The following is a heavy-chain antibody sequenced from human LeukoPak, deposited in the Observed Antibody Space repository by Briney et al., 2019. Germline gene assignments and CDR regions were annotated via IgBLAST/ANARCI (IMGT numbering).Heavy chain of an antibody. CDR3: ARHSRGSPIDD. CDR1: GFTFNSYW. CDR2: IRQDGSDK. Sequence: GGSLRLSCAASGFTFNSYWMSWVRQAPEEGPEWLANIRQDGSDKQYVDSVEGRFTISRDNAKNSLYLQMNSLSAEDTAVYYCARHSRGSPIDDWGQGTLVTVSS. J-gene: IGHJ4*02. V-gene: IGHV3-7*01. D-gene: IGHD2-15*01.